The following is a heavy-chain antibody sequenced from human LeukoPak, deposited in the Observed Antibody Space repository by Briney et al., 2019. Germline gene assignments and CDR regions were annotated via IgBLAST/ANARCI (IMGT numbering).Heavy chain of an antibody. CDR3: ARVSCTNGVCFHYFDY. Sequence: GASVKLSCKAFGGTFSSYAISWVRQAPGQGLEWMGGIIPIFGTANYAQKFQGRVTITADESTSTAYMELSSLRSDDTAVYYCARVSCTNGVCFHYFDYWGQGTLVTVSS. J-gene: IGHJ4*02. CDR1: GGTFSSYA. V-gene: IGHV1-69*13. CDR2: IIPIFGTA. D-gene: IGHD2-8*01.